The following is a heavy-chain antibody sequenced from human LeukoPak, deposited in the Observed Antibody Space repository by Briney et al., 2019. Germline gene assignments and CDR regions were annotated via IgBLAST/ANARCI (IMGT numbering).Heavy chain of an antibody. Sequence: GGSLRLSCAASGFTFSSYEMNWVRQAPGKGLEWVSYISSSGSTLYYADSVKGRFIISRDNAKNSMYLQMNSLRAEDTAVYYCARERVRGNDYWGQGTLVTVSS. J-gene: IGHJ4*02. CDR2: ISSSGSTL. V-gene: IGHV3-48*03. CDR3: ARERVRGNDY. D-gene: IGHD3-10*01. CDR1: GFTFSSYE.